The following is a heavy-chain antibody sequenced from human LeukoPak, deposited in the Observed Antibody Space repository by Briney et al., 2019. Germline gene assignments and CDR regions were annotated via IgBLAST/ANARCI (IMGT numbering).Heavy chain of an antibody. J-gene: IGHJ4*02. CDR1: GGSFSGYY. Sequence: ETLSLTCAVYGGSFSGYYWSWIRQPPGKGLEWVSLIYSGGGTYYADSVKGRFTISRDNSKNTLYLQMNSLRAEDTAVYYCARNYYDSSAYYYFDYWGQGTLVTVSS. V-gene: IGHV3-66*01. CDR3: ARNYYDSSAYYYFDY. CDR2: IYSGGGT. D-gene: IGHD3-22*01.